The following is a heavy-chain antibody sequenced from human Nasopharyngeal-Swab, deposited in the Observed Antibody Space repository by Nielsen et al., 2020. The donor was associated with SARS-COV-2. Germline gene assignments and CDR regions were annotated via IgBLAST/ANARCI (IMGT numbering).Heavy chain of an antibody. CDR1: GYTFTSTV. D-gene: IGHD1-1*01. CDR2: ISTKTGAP. V-gene: IGHV7-4-1*02. CDR3: ARENQEYANIWIDY. Sequence: ASVKVSCKASGYTFTSTVLNWVRQAPGQGPEYIVWISTKTGAPTYAQAFTGRFVISLDTSVSTTYLQISSLKADDTAVYYCARENQEYANIWIDYWGQGTQVTVSS. J-gene: IGHJ4*02.